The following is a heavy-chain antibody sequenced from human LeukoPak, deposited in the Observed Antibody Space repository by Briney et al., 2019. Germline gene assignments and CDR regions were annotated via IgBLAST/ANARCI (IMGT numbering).Heavy chain of an antibody. J-gene: IGHJ4*02. Sequence: GGSLRLSCAASGFTFSTYWMHWVRQAPGKGLVWVSHIKTDGSSTTYADSVKGRFTISRDNAKNTLYLQMNSLRAEDTAVYYCARGLTHYGDYDAYWGQGTLVTVSS. CDR1: GFTFSTYW. CDR2: IKTDGSST. D-gene: IGHD4-17*01. V-gene: IGHV3-74*01. CDR3: ARGLTHYGDYDAY.